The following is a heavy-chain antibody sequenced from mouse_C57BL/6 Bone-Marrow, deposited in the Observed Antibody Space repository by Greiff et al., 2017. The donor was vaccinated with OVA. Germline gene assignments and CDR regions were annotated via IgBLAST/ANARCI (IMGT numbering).Heavy chain of an antibody. D-gene: IGHD2-4*01. J-gene: IGHJ3*01. CDR3: ARLNYDDGAWFAY. V-gene: IGHV3-8*01. Sequence: EVQLQQSGPGLAKPSQTLSLTCSVTGYSITSDYWNWIRKFPGNKLEYMGYISYSGSTYYNPSLKSRISITRDTSKNQYYLQLNSVTTEDTATDDCARLNYDDGAWFAYWGQGTLVTVSA. CDR1: GYSITSDY. CDR2: ISYSGST.